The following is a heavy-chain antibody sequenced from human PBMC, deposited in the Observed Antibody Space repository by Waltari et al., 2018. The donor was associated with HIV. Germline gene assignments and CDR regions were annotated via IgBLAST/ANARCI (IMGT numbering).Heavy chain of an antibody. D-gene: IGHD3-16*01. CDR2: FYPEDGET. J-gene: IGHJ3*01. CDR3: TGGGSAFDV. Sequence: VQLVQSGAEVKKPGASVKVSCKVSGYTLSELALHWVRQSPGKGLEWMGGFYPEDGETVYAQKFQGRVTMTEAPSTGSAYMDLTGLSFDDTAVYYCTGGGSAFDVWGQGTMVTVSS. CDR1: GYTLSELA. V-gene: IGHV1-24*01.